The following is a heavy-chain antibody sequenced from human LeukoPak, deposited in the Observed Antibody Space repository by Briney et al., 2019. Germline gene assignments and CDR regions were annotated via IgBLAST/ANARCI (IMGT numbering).Heavy chain of an antibody. J-gene: IGHJ4*02. Sequence: SETLSLTCTVSGGSISSYYWSWIRQPAGKGLEWLGRIYTSGSTNYNPSLKSRVTMSVDTSKNQFSLKLSSVTAADTAVYYCARDSSQNYDFWSGYFDYWGQGTLVTVSS. CDR3: ARDSSQNYDFWSGYFDY. D-gene: IGHD3-3*01. CDR2: IYTSGST. V-gene: IGHV4-4*07. CDR1: GGSISSYY.